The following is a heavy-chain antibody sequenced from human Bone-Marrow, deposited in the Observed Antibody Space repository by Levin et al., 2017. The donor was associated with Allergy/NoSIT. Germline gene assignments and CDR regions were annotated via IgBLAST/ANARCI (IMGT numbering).Heavy chain of an antibody. CDR2: MSDDGGNE. V-gene: IGHV3-30*18. CDR3: AKDHESFGDLTH. J-gene: IGHJ3*01. CDR1: GFHFSSYG. D-gene: IGHD3-10*01. Sequence: GSLRLSCAASGFHFSSYGMHWVRQAPGKGLEWVAVMSDDGGNEYYADSVKGRFTISRDNSKSTLYLQMSSLRPEDTAVYYCAKDHESFGDLTHWGQGTMVTVSS.